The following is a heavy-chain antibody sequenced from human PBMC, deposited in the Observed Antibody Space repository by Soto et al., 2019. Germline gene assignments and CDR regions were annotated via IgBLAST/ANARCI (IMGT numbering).Heavy chain of an antibody. CDR1: GVSISSGGYS. J-gene: IGHJ2*01. CDR3: ASRDGYKIDWYFDL. D-gene: IGHD5-12*01. CDR2: IYQSGST. V-gene: IGHV4-30-2*01. Sequence: QLQLQESGSGLVKPSQTLSLTCAVSGVSISSGGYSWSWIRQPPGKGLEWLGYIYQSGSTYYTPSLKSRVTISVDRSKNQFSLKLSSVTAADTAVYYGASRDGYKIDWYFDLWGRGTLVTVSS.